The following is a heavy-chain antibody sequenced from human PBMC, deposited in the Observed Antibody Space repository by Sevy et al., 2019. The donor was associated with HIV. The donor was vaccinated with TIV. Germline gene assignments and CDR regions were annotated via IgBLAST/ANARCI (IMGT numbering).Heavy chain of an antibody. CDR2: LNGGGSDI. J-gene: IGHJ4*02. V-gene: IGHV3-74*01. CDR1: GFTFSNYY. D-gene: IGHD6-6*01. Sequence: GGSLRLSCAASGFTFSNYYMNWVRQGPGEGLVWVARLNGGGSDISYADSVRGRFTISRENTKNTLYLQMSSLRGEDTAVYYCFVRIRDSSEIDYWGQGTLVTVSS. CDR3: FVRIRDSSEIDY.